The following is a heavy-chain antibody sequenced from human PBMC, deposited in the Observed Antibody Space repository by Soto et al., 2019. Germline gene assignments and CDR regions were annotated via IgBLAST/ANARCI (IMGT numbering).Heavy chain of an antibody. CDR1: GFTFSEYY. CDR2: ISGSSTYI. CDR3: ARSRGSYYYYGMDV. D-gene: IGHD3-16*01. J-gene: IGHJ6*02. Sequence: PGGSLRLSCEASGFTFSEYYMSWIRQAPGKGLEWVSYISGSSTYINYAESVKGRFTISRDNAKNSLYLQMNSLRAEDTAVYYCARSRGSYYYYGMDVWGQGTTVTVSS. V-gene: IGHV3-11*06.